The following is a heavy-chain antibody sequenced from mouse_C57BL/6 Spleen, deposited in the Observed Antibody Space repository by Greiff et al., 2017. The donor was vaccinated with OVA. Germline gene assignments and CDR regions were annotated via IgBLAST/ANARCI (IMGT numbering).Heavy chain of an antibody. D-gene: IGHD2-4*01. Sequence: QVTLKVSGPGILQSSQTLSLTCSFSGFSLSTSGMGVSWIRQPSGKGLEWLAHIYWDDDKRSNPSLQRRLTISKDTSRNQVFLKITSVDTADTATYYCARGYYDRGDYFDYWGQGTTLTVSS. CDR1: GFSLSTSGMG. J-gene: IGHJ2*01. CDR2: IYWDDDK. V-gene: IGHV8-12*01. CDR3: ARGYYDRGDYFDY.